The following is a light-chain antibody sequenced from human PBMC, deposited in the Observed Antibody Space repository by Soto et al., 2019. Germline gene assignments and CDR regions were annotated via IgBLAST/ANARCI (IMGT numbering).Light chain of an antibody. J-gene: IGKJ4*01. Sequence: DIQVTQSPASLSASIGDRVTITCQASHDINNFLNWYQVKPGRAPKVMIYDASNLETGVPSRFSGRGSGTSFIFTISNLQPEDAATYYCQQYDTEPPLAFDGGTKVEIK. V-gene: IGKV1-33*01. CDR2: DAS. CDR3: QQYDTEPPLA. CDR1: HDINNF.